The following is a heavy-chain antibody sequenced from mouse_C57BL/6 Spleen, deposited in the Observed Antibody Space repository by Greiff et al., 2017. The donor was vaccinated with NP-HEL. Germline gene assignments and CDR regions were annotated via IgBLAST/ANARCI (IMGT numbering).Heavy chain of an antibody. CDR3: ARSHYGSSGFAY. V-gene: IGHV1-69*01. CDR1: GYTFTSYW. CDR2: IDPSDSYT. D-gene: IGHD1-1*01. Sequence: QVQLQQPGAELVMPGASVKLSCKASGYTFTSYWMHWVKQRPGQGLEWIGEIDPSDSYTNYNQKFKGKSKLTVDKSSSTAYMQLSSLTSEDSAVYYCARSHYGSSGFAYWGQGTLVTVSA. J-gene: IGHJ3*01.